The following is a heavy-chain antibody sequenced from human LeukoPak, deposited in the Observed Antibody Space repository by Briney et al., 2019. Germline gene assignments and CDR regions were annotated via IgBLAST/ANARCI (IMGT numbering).Heavy chain of an antibody. CDR3: ARSYYDSSGYPPEYFQH. V-gene: IGHV4-30-2*01. J-gene: IGHJ1*01. CDR1: GGSISSGGYS. D-gene: IGHD3-22*01. Sequence: PSQTLSLTCAVSGGSISSGGYSWSWIRQPPGEGLEWIGYIYHSGSTYYNPSLKSRVTISVDRSKNQFSLKLSSVTAADTAVYYCARSYYDSSGYPPEYFQHWGQGTLVTVSS. CDR2: IYHSGST.